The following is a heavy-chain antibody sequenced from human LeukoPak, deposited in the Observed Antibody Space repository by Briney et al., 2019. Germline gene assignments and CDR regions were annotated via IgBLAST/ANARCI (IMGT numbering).Heavy chain of an antibody. CDR2: ISASGADT. V-gene: IGHV3-23*01. CDR1: GFTFSNYA. Sequence: GGSLRLSCAISGFTFSNYAMSWVRQAPGKGLEWVSLISASGADTYYADSVKGRFTISRDNAKTSLYLQMNSLRAEDTAVYYCASIPSRKQLVDYWGQGTLVTVSS. D-gene: IGHD6-6*01. CDR3: ASIPSRKQLVDY. J-gene: IGHJ4*02.